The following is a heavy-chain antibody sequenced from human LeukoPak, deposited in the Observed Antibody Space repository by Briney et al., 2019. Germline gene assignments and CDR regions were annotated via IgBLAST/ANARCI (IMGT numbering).Heavy chain of an antibody. CDR3: AKDGSWGDYYFYFYIDV. CDR1: GFTFGNSA. CDR2: ISASGHYT. J-gene: IGHJ6*03. D-gene: IGHD3-16*01. Sequence: PGGSLRLSCEVSGFTFGNSAMSWVRQAPGKGLEWISGISASGHYTYTAGSLKGRFTISRDNSKNTLYLQMNSLRAEDTALYYCAKDGSWGDYYFYFYIDVWGKGTTVTVSS. V-gene: IGHV3-23*01.